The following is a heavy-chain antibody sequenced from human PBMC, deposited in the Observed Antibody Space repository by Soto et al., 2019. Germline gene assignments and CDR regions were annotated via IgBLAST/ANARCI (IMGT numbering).Heavy chain of an antibody. Sequence: LRLSCAASGFTFSDYYMSWIRQAPGKGLEWVSYISSSSSYTNYADSVKGRFTISRDNAKNSLYLQMNSLRAEDTAVYYCAKGLFGSSWYIEYWGQGTLVTVSS. CDR3: AKGLFGSSWYIEY. J-gene: IGHJ4*02. V-gene: IGHV3-11*05. CDR1: GFTFSDYY. CDR2: ISSSSSYT. D-gene: IGHD6-13*01.